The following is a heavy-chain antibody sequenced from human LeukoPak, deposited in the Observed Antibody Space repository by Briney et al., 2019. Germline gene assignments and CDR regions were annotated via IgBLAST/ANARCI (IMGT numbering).Heavy chain of an antibody. J-gene: IGHJ4*02. CDR3: AKDSLGVVVPAAS. D-gene: IGHD2-2*01. CDR2: INRDGSST. V-gene: IGHV3-74*01. CDR1: GFTFGTHW. Sequence: GGSLRLSCATSGFTFGTHWMYWVRQAPGKGPACVSRINRDGSSTGYADSVKGRFTISRDNSKNTLYLQMNSLRAEDTAVYYCAKDSLGVVVPAASWGQGTLVTVSS.